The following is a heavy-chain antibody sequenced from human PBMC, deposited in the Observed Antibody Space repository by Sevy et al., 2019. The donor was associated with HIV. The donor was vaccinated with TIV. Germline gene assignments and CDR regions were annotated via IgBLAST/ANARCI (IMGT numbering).Heavy chain of an antibody. CDR3: ARDHPSTAPFDY. CDR1: GFTFSNFW. CDR2: IKQDGSEN. V-gene: IGHV3-7*03. Sequence: GGSLRLSCAASGFTFSNFWMSWVRQAPGKGLEFVANIKQDGSENFYADSVKCRFTISRDNAKNSLFLQLNNLRVEETAVYYCARDHPSTAPFDYCGQGTLVTVSS. J-gene: IGHJ4*02. D-gene: IGHD2-21*02.